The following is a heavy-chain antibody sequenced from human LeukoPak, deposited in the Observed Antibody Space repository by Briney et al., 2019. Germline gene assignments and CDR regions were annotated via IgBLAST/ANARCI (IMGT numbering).Heavy chain of an antibody. Sequence: PGGSLRLSCAASGFNFNNYPMSWVRQAPGKGLEWVSAITSSGDTTYYADSVRGRFTISRGNSKNTLYLQMNALRAEDRAVYYCAKENPVGGTNYFDYWGQGTLVTVSS. J-gene: IGHJ4*02. CDR2: ITSSGDTT. CDR1: GFNFNNYP. CDR3: AKENPVGGTNYFDY. V-gene: IGHV3-23*01. D-gene: IGHD1-26*01.